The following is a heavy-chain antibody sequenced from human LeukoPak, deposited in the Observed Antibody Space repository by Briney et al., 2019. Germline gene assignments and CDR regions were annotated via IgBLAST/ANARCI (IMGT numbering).Heavy chain of an antibody. D-gene: IGHD3-22*01. CDR3: ARESNYYDSSGYYYYYGMDV. CDR1: GYTFTKYG. Sequence: ASVKVSCKASGYTFTKYGISWVRQAPGQGLEWMGWISGYNGNTNYAQKLQGRVTMTTDTSTSTAYMELRSLRSDDTAVYYCARESNYYDSSGYYYYYGMDVWGQGTTVTVSS. CDR2: ISGYNGNT. V-gene: IGHV1-18*01. J-gene: IGHJ6*02.